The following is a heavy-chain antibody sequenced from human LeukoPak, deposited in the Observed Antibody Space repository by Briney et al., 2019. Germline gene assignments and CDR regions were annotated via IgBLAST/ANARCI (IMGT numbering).Heavy chain of an antibody. V-gene: IGHV3-73*01. CDR2: IDKEKNSYATAS. CDR1: GFTFSGSA. CDR3: TRDSGTYNWLDP. D-gene: IGHD1-26*01. Sequence: GGSLKLSCAASGFTFSGSAIHWVRQSCGKGLEWIGDIDKEKNSYATASAYAVSVEGRFTVSRDDSKNMAFLQMSGLKTEDTALYFCTRDSGTYNWLDPWGQGTLVTVSS. J-gene: IGHJ5*02.